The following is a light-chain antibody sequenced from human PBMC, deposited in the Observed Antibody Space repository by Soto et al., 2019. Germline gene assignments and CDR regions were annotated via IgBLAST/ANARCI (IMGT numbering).Light chain of an antibody. CDR3: QHYNSYSEA. J-gene: IGKJ1*01. V-gene: IGKV1-5*03. Sequence: DIQMTQSPSSLSASVGDRVTITCRASQSLSTWLAWYQQKPGQAPKLLIYKASTLKSGVPSRFSGSGSGTEFTLTISSLQPDDFATYYCQHYNSYSEAFGQGTKLDNK. CDR2: KAS. CDR1: QSLSTW.